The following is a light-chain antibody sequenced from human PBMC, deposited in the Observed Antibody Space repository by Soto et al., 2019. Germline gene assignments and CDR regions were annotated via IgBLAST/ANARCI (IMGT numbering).Light chain of an antibody. V-gene: IGKV3-15*01. J-gene: IGKJ1*01. CDR2: GAS. CDR3: QQYNNWWT. Sequence: EIVMTQSPATLSVSPGERATLSCRASQSVNNNLAWYQQKPGQAPRLLISGASTRATGIPARFSGSGSETEFTLTISSLQPEDLAVYYCQQYNNWWTFGQGTKVEIK. CDR1: QSVNNN.